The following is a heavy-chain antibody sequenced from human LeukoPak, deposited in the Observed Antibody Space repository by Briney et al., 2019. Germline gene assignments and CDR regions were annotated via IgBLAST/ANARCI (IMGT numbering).Heavy chain of an antibody. CDR3: ARGLRYCSGGSCYSAFNI. Sequence: PSETLSLTCAVYGGSFSGYYWSWIRQPPGKGLEWIGEINHSGSTNYNPSLKSRVTMSVDTSNNQFSLKLSSVTAADTAVYYCARGLRYCSGGSCYSAFNIWGQGTMVTVSS. D-gene: IGHD2-15*01. J-gene: IGHJ3*02. CDR2: INHSGST. CDR1: GGSFSGYY. V-gene: IGHV4-34*01.